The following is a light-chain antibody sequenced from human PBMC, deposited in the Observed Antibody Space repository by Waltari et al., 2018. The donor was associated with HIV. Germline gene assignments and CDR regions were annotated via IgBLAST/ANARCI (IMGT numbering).Light chain of an antibody. J-gene: IGKJ5*01. V-gene: IGKV3D-15*01. CDR3: QQYYKWPLT. CDR1: QSVSSK. CDR2: GAS. Sequence: IVMLQSPATLSVSLGARATLSCRASQSVSSKLAWYQQKPGQAPRLLIYGASTRSTGIPGRFSGSESGTEFILTISSLQSEDCAVYYCQQYYKWPLTFGQGTRLEIK.